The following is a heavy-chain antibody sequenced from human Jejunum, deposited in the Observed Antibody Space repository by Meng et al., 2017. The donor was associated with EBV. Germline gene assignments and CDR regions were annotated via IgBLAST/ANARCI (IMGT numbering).Heavy chain of an antibody. Sequence: QVQLVQSGAEVKKPGASGKVSCKASGYTFTTHHINWVRQATGQGLEYMGWMSPDNGDTGYAQNFQGRLTMTRDTSISTAYMELSSLTSDDTAVYYCARGDGYNLYWGQGTLVTVPS. V-gene: IGHV1-8*01. J-gene: IGHJ4*02. CDR3: ARGDGYNLY. D-gene: IGHD5-24*01. CDR2: MSPDNGDT. CDR1: GYTFTTHH.